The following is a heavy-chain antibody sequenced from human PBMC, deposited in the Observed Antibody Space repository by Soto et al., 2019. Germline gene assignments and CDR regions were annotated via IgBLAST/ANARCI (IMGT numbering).Heavy chain of an antibody. D-gene: IGHD4-17*01. CDR3: ARGTGDYAEAPHHSDY. V-gene: IGHV3-30-3*01. CDR1: GFTFSSYA. J-gene: IGHJ4*02. CDR2: ISYDGSNK. Sequence: QVQLVESGGGVVQPGRSLRLSCAASGFTFSSYAMHWVRQAPGKGLEWVAVISYDGSNKYYADSVKGRFTISRDNSKNTLYLQMNSLRAEDTAVYYCARGTGDYAEAPHHSDYWGQGTLVTVSS.